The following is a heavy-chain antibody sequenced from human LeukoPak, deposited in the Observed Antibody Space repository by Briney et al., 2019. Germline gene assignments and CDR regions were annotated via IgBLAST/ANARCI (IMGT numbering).Heavy chain of an antibody. V-gene: IGHV4-39*01. CDR1: GGSISSSSYY. J-gene: IGHJ4*02. CDR3: ARSKTTVTAYFDY. Sequence: RASETLSLTCTVSGGSISSSSYYWGWIRQPPGKGLEWIGSIYYSGSTYYNPSLKSRVTISVDTSKNQFSLKLSSVTAADTAVYYCARSKTTVTAYFDYWGQGTLVTVSS. CDR2: IYYSGST. D-gene: IGHD4-17*01.